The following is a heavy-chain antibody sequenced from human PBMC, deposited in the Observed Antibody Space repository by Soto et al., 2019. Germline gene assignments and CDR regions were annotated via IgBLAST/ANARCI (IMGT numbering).Heavy chain of an antibody. D-gene: IGHD2-2*01. CDR2: IIPIFGTA. J-gene: IGHJ6*02. CDR3: ARNWVRYCSSIRCYAEFYYYGMDV. V-gene: IGHV1-69*01. Sequence: QVQLVQSGAEVKKPGSSVKVSCKASGDTFSSYAISWVRQAPGQWLEWMGGIIPIFGTANYAQKFQGRVKITEDESTSTAYMELSSLRSEDTAVYYCARNWVRYCSSIRCYAEFYYYGMDVWGQGTTVTVSS. CDR1: GDTFSSYA.